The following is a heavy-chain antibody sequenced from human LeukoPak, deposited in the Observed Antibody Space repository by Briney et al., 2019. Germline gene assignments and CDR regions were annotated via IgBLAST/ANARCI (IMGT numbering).Heavy chain of an antibody. CDR1: GFTFSSYE. Sequence: PGGPLRLSCAASGFTFSSYEMNWVRQAPGKGLEWVSYISSSGSTIYYADSVKGRFTISRDNAKNSLYLQMNSLRAEDTAVYYCARAGSGRSPDWFDPWGQGTLVTVSS. J-gene: IGHJ5*02. CDR2: ISSSGSTI. CDR3: ARAGSGRSPDWFDP. D-gene: IGHD1-26*01. V-gene: IGHV3-48*03.